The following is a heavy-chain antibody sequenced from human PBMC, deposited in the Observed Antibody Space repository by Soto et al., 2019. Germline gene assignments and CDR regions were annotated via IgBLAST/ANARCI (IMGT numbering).Heavy chain of an antibody. CDR1: GGPVSGGSFS. CDR3: GRGKPHYFFDL. Sequence: SETLSLTCDVSGGPVSGGSFSWTWIRQAPGKGLEWIGYIYRTGTTYYNPSLKSRVSISVDTPRNIFSLNLTSMTAADTAVYYCGRGKPHYFFDLWGQGNLVTVYS. D-gene: IGHD1-26*01. J-gene: IGHJ4*02. V-gene: IGHV4-30-2*01. CDR2: IYRTGTT.